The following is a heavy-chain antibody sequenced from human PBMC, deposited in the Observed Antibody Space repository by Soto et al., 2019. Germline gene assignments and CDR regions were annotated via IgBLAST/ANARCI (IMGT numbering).Heavy chain of an antibody. CDR2: IYSAGNT. V-gene: IGHV3-66*01. D-gene: IGHD3-10*01. CDR3: AIITFGTYGMDV. Sequence: GGSLRLSCAASGFNVSSSYMTWVRQAPGKGLEWVSVIYSAGNTYYADSVKGRFTISRDNSKNTVYLQMNSLRAEDTAVYYCAIITFGTYGMDVWGQGTTVTVSS. CDR1: GFNVSSSY. J-gene: IGHJ6*02.